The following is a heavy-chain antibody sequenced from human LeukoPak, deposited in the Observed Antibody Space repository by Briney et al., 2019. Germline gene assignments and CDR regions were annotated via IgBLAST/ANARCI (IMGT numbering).Heavy chain of an antibody. CDR1: GGSISSGSYY. CDR2: IYTSGST. V-gene: IGHV4-61*02. J-gene: IGHJ5*02. D-gene: IGHD6-13*01. CDR3: AREAHSSRNNPPLTTNWFDP. Sequence: PSQTLSLTCTVSGGSISSGSYYWSWIRQPAGKGLEWIGRIYTSGSTNYNPSLKSRVTISVDTSKNQFSLKLSSVTAADTAVYYCAREAHSSRNNPPLTTNWFDPWGQGTLVTVSS.